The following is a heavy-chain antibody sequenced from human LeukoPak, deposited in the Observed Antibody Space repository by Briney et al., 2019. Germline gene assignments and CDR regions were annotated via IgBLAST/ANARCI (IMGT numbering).Heavy chain of an antibody. CDR1: GFTFNNYG. CDR3: AREGLSDSSGYYYVGAFDI. J-gene: IGHJ3*02. Sequence: ASVKVSCKASGFTFNNYGFFWVRQAPGQGLEWMGWISAYNGNTMYAQNLQGRVTMTTDTSTRTADMELRSLRSEDTAVYYCAREGLSDSSGYYYVGAFDIWGQGTMVTVSS. CDR2: ISAYNGNT. D-gene: IGHD3-22*01. V-gene: IGHV1-18*01.